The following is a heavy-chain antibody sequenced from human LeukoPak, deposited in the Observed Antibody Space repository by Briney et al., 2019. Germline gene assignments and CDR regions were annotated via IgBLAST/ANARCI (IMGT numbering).Heavy chain of an antibody. CDR3: ARGGIQVSGIDEFDY. V-gene: IGHV3-13*01. CDR1: GFTFIDYD. D-gene: IGHD6-19*01. J-gene: IGHJ4*02. CDR2: IGIRGDT. Sequence: GGSLRLSCAASGFTFIDYDMHWVRQVIGKGLEWVSAIGIRGDTHYSGSVKGRFTISRENAESSLYLQLNSLRAEDTAVYYCARGGIQVSGIDEFDYWGREPWSPSP.